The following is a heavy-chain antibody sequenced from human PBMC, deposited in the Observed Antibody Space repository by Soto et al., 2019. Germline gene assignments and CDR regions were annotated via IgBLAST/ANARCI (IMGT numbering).Heavy chain of an antibody. Sequence: QVQLVQSGAEVKKPGYSVKVSCKASGGTFSSYAISWVRQAPGQGLEWMGGIIPIFGTANYAQKFQGRVTITADESTSTTNMEPSSRRAEDTAVYDGPRGMAPFRGGQNFDYVGQGTLVTVSS. CDR2: IIPIFGTA. D-gene: IGHD3-16*01. CDR1: GGTFSSYA. V-gene: IGHV1-69*12. J-gene: IGHJ4*02. CDR3: PRGMAPFRGGQNFDY.